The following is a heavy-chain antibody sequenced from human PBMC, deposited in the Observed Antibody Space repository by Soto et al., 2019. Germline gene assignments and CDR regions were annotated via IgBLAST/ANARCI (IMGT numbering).Heavy chain of an antibody. V-gene: IGHV3-23*01. J-gene: IGHJ4*02. CDR3: AKDHYDYIWGSYRYNTFDY. D-gene: IGHD3-16*02. CDR2: ISGSGGST. Sequence: GGSLSLSCAASGFTFSSYAMSWVRQAPGKGLEWVSAISGSGGSTYYADSVKGRFTISRDNSKNTLYLQMNSLRAEDTAVYYCAKDHYDYIWGSYRYNTFDYWGQGTLVTVSS. CDR1: GFTFSSYA.